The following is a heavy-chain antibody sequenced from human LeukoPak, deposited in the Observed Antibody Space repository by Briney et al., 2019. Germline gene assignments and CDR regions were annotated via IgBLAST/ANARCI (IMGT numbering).Heavy chain of an antibody. V-gene: IGHV1-69*13. D-gene: IGHD1-26*01. Sequence: AASVKVSCKATGDAFSSYAISWVRQAPGQGLEWMGGIIPIFGTANYAQKFQGRVTITADESTSTAYMELRSLRSDDTAVYYCARDEGRQTRSGTDYWGQRTLVTVSS. J-gene: IGHJ4*02. CDR3: ARDEGRQTRSGTDY. CDR1: GDAFSSYA. CDR2: IIPIFGTA.